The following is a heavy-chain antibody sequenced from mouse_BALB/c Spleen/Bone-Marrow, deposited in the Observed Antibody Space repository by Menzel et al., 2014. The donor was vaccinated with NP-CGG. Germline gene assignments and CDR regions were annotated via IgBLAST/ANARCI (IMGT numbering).Heavy chain of an antibody. CDR1: GFTFSSFG. CDR3: TRKGALITHYYAMDY. J-gene: IGHJ4*01. CDR2: ISSGSSTI. D-gene: IGHD2-4*01. Sequence: EVQLVESGGGLVQPGGSRKLSCAASGFTFSSFGMHWVRQAPEKGLEWVAYISSGSSTIYYADTVKGRLTISRGNPKNTLFLQMTSLRSEDTAMYYCTRKGALITHYYAMDYWGQGTSVTVSS. V-gene: IGHV5-17*02.